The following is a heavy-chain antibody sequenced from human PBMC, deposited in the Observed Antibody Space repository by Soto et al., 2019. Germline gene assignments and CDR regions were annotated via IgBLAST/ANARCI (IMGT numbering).Heavy chain of an antibody. J-gene: IGHJ4*02. D-gene: IGHD3-22*01. CDR1: GYTFTNND. CDR2: ISPDSGKT. V-gene: IGHV1-18*01. CDR3: AREGLLLLPDY. Sequence: QIQLVQSGTEVRKPGASAKVSCKTSGYTFTNNDVCWVRQTPGQGLEWMGWISPDSGKTNYARKFKDRVTMTTDTSTSTVYMELTSLTSDDTAVYYCAREGLLLLPDYWGQGTLVTVSS.